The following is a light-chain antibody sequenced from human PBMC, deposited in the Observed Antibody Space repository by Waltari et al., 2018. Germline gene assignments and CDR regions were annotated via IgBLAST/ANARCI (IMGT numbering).Light chain of an antibody. CDR2: SAS. J-gene: IGKJ4*01. V-gene: IGKV1-9*01. Sequence: DIQLTQSPSFLSASVGDRVTITCRASQGIANYLAWYQQKPGKAPEVLISSASSLQNGVPSRFSGNGSGTEFTLTIISLQPEDFATYYCQQLNSYPLTFGGGTKVEIQ. CDR3: QQLNSYPLT. CDR1: QGIANY.